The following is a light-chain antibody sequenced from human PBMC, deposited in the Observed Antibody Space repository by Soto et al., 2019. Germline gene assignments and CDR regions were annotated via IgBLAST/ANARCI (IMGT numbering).Light chain of an antibody. J-gene: IGLJ2*01. Sequence: QSALTQPASVSGSPGQSITISCTGTSSDVGGYNYVSWYQPHPGKAPKVLIYEVSARPSGVSNRFSGSKSGNTASLTISGLHAEDEADYYCSSYTSSSSVVFGGGTKLTVL. V-gene: IGLV2-14*01. CDR2: EVS. CDR1: SSDVGGYNY. CDR3: SSYTSSSSVV.